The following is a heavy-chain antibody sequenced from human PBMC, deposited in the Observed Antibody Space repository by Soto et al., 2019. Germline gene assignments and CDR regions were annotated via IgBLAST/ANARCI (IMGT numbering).Heavy chain of an antibody. V-gene: IGHV3-23*01. CDR1: GFTFSSYA. Sequence: PGGSLRLSCAASGFTFSSYAMNWVRQAPGKGLEWVSGISGSGDSPYYADSVKGRFTISRDNSKNTLYLQMNSLRAEDTAVYYCAKEGRGLHGPKNAFDIWGQGTMVTVSS. CDR2: ISGSGDSP. CDR3: AKEGRGLHGPKNAFDI. J-gene: IGHJ3*02. D-gene: IGHD3-10*01.